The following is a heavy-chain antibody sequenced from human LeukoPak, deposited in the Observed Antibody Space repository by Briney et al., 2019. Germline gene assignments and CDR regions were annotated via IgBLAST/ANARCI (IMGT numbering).Heavy chain of an antibody. V-gene: IGHV4-61*02. J-gene: IGHJ6*03. D-gene: IGHD2-2*01. Sequence: SETLSLTCTVSGGSISSSSYYWSWIRQPAGKGLEWIGRIYTSGSTNYNPSLKSRVTMSVDTSKNQFSLKLSSVTAADTAVYYCARDRGPQPAATTGRVYYYYMDVWGKGTTVTVSS. CDR1: GGSISSSSYY. CDR2: IYTSGST. CDR3: ARDRGPQPAATTGRVYYYYMDV.